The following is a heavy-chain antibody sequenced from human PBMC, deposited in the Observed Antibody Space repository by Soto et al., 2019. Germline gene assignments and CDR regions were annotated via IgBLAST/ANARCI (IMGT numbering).Heavy chain of an antibody. V-gene: IGHV1-18*04. D-gene: IGHD6-13*01. CDR3: ARDPMYSSSWYLGY. Sequence: ASVKVSCKPFGYSFTAYYIHWVRQAPGQGLEWMGWISAYNGNTNYAQKLQGRVTMTTDTSTSTAYMELRSLRSDDTAVYYCARDPMYSSSWYLGYWGQGTLVTVSS. CDR1: GYSFTAYY. CDR2: ISAYNGNT. J-gene: IGHJ4*02.